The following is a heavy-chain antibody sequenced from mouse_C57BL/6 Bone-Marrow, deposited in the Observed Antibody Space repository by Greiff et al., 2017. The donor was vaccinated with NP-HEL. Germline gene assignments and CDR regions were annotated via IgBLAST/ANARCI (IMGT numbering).Heavy chain of an antibody. Sequence: VQLQQSGAELARPGASVKLSCKASGYTFTSYGISWVKQRTGQGLEWIGEIYPRSGNTYYNEKFKGKATLTADKSSSTAYMEIRSLTSEDSAVYFCARWYFGSSYGAWFAYWGQGTLVTVSA. D-gene: IGHD1-1*01. CDR1: GYTFTSYG. J-gene: IGHJ3*01. V-gene: IGHV1-81*01. CDR3: ARWYFGSSYGAWFAY. CDR2: IYPRSGNT.